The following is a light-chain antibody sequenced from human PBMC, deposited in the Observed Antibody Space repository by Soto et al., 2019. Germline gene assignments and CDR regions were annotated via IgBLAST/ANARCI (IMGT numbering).Light chain of an antibody. Sequence: IVVTQSPATLYLSPGERATLSCGASPSVTNSLAWYQQKPGQAPRLLIYGAFNRATGIPARFSGIGSGADFTLTISSLEPEDFAVYYCQQRNIWPTGTFSQGTRLEIK. CDR1: PSVTNS. CDR3: QQRNIWPTGT. CDR2: GAF. V-gene: IGKV3-11*01. J-gene: IGKJ5*01.